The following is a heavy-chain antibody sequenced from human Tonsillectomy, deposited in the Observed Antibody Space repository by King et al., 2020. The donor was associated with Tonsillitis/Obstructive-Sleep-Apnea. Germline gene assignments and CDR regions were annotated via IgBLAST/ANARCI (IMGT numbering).Heavy chain of an antibody. J-gene: IGHJ4*02. CDR3: AGDATSVTAWGH. Sequence: VQLVESGGGLVQPGGSLRLSCAASGFSVSYNYMSWVRQAPGKGLEWVSSIYAGERTDYADSVKGRFTISRDNSKNTLFLQMNSLRVEDTAMYYCAGDATSVTAWGHWGQGTLVTVYS. V-gene: IGHV3-53*01. CDR2: IYAGERT. D-gene: IGHD4-17*01. CDR1: GFSVSYNY.